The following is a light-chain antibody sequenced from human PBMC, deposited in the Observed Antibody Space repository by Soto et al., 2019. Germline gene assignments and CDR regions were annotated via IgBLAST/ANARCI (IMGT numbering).Light chain of an antibody. CDR1: SSDVGGYYY. Sequence: QSVLTQPASVSGSPGQSITVSCTGTSSDVGGYYYVSWYQVHPGKAPKLMIFQVTNRPSGVSNRFSGSKSGNTASLTISGLRAEDEADYYCCSYSSSSTFYVFGTGTKVTAL. CDR3: CSYSSSSTFYV. J-gene: IGLJ1*01. CDR2: QVT. V-gene: IGLV2-14*01.